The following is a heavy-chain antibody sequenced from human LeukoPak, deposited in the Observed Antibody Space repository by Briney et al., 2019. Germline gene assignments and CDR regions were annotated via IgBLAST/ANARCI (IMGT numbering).Heavy chain of an antibody. CDR3: ARGRDKDFWSGYYDY. Sequence: SETLSLTCAVYGGSFSGYYWSWIRQPPGKGLEWIGEINHSGSTNYNPSLKSRVTISVDTSKNQLSLKLSSVTAADTAVYYCARGRDKDFWSGYYDYWGQGTLVTVSS. D-gene: IGHD3-3*01. J-gene: IGHJ4*02. V-gene: IGHV4-34*01. CDR2: INHSGST. CDR1: GGSFSGYY.